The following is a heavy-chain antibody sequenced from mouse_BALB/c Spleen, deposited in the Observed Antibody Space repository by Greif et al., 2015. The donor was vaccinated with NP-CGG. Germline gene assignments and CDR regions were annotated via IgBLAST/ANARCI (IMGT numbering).Heavy chain of an antibody. Sequence: EVMLVESGGGLVKPGGSLKLSCAASGFTFSDYYMYWVRQTPEKRLEWVATISDGGSYTYYPDSVKGRFTISRDNAKNNLYLQMSSLKSEDTAMYYCARDRGPFITTVVAPYYAMDYWGQGTSVTVSS. J-gene: IGHJ4*01. CDR2: ISDGGSYT. V-gene: IGHV5-4*02. D-gene: IGHD1-1*01. CDR3: ARDRGPFITTVVAPYYAMDY. CDR1: GFTFSDYY.